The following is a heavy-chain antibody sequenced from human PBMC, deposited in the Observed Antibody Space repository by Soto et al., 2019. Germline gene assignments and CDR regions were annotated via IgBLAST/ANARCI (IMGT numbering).Heavy chain of an antibody. V-gene: IGHV3-33*01. Sequence: GGTLRLSCAASGITFSSYGLHWVRPAPGKGLEWAEVIWYDGRNKYYADSVKGRFTISRDNSKNTLYLQMNSLRAEDTAVYYCARSFGTSEYYYGMDVWGQGTTVTFSS. D-gene: IGHD2-2*01. J-gene: IGHJ6*02. CDR2: IWYDGRNK. CDR1: GITFSSYG. CDR3: ARSFGTSEYYYGMDV.